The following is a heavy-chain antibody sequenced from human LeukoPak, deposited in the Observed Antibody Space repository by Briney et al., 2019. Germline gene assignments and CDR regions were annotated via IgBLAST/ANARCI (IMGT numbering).Heavy chain of an antibody. CDR3: AGDLAVAATGYGMDV. CDR2: IWYDGSNK. J-gene: IGHJ6*02. CDR1: GFTFSSYG. Sequence: GRSLRLSCAASGFTFSSYGMHWVRQAPGKGLEWVAVIWYDGSNKYYADSVKGRFTISRDNSKNTLYLQMNSLRAEDTAVYYCAGDLAVAATGYGMDVWGQGTTVTVSS. D-gene: IGHD6-19*01. V-gene: IGHV3-33*01.